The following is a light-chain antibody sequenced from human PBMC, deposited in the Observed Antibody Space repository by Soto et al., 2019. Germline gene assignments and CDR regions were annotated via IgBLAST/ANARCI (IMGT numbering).Light chain of an antibody. CDR1: SSNIAAGYD. V-gene: IGLV1-40*01. Sequence: QSVLTQPPSVSGAPGQRVTISCTGSSSNIAAGYDVHWYQQLPGTAPKLLIYGNSNRPSGVPDRFSGSKSGTSASLAITGLQAEDEADFYCQSHDSSLSAYVFGTGTKLTVL. J-gene: IGLJ1*01. CDR2: GNS. CDR3: QSHDSSLSAYV.